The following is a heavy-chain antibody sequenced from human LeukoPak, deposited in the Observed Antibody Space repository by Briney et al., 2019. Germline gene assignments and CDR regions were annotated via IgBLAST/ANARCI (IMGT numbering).Heavy chain of an antibody. CDR3: AKSLFSSSWYEGAYYFDY. CDR1: GFTFDDYA. V-gene: IGHV3-9*01. D-gene: IGHD6-13*01. Sequence: GGSLRLSCAASGFTFDDYAMHWVRQAPGEGLEWVSGISWNSGSIGYADSVKGRFTISRDNAKNSLYLQMNSLRAEDTALYYCAKSLFSSSWYEGAYYFDYWGQGTLVTVSS. CDR2: ISWNSGSI. J-gene: IGHJ4*02.